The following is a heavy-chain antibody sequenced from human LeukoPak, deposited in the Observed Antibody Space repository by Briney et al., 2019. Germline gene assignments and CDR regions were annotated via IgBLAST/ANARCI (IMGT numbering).Heavy chain of an antibody. CDR3: ARGNGWHDY. CDR2: IRFSGAT. V-gene: IGHV4-59*01. J-gene: IGHJ4*02. Sequence: SETLSLTCTVSRGSIVGYFWTWVRQPPGKGLECIGNIRFSGATSYNPSLESRVTISVDSSKSQIFLNLGSVTTADTAVYYCARGNGWHDYWGQGTLVTVSS. CDR1: RGSIVGYF. D-gene: IGHD6-19*01.